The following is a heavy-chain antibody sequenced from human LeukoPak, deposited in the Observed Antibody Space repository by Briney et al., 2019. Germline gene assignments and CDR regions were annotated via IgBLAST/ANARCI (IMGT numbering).Heavy chain of an antibody. CDR3: ARTVVTLDWYFDL. Sequence: SETLSLTCSVSGGSISSYSWNWIRQPAGKGLEWIGRFYTSGTTNYNPSLKSRVTMSIDTSKNQVSLKMRSVTAADTAVYYCARTVVTLDWYFDLWGSGTLVSVSS. D-gene: IGHD4-23*01. J-gene: IGHJ2*01. CDR1: GGSISSYS. V-gene: IGHV4-4*07. CDR2: FYTSGTT.